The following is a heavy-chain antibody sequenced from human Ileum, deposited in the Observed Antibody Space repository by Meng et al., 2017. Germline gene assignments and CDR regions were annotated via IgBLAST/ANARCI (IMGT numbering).Heavy chain of an antibody. CDR1: GFTFSNSY. CDR3: ARGHTWLY. J-gene: IGHJ4*02. Sequence: SCAASGFTFSNSYMSWIRQAPGKGLEWVSYITKTGSAMYYADSVKGRFTISRDNAKNSLYLQMNSLRAEDTAVYYCARGHTWLYWGQGSLVTVSS. V-gene: IGHV3-11*01. D-gene: IGHD5-12*01. CDR2: ITKTGSAM.